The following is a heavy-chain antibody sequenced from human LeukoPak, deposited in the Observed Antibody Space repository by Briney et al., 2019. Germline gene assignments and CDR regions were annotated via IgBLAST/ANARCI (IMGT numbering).Heavy chain of an antibody. CDR2: IKQDGSGK. D-gene: IGHD6-19*01. CDR3: ARDGAMYSSGWPTPPSYFQH. V-gene: IGHV3-7*01. J-gene: IGHJ1*01. CDR1: GIPFTTSD. Sequence: PGGSLRLSCAASGIPFTTSDMHWVRQAPGKGLEWVANIKQDGSGKYYVDSVKGRFTISRDNAKNSLHLQMNSLRAEDTAVYYCARDGAMYSSGWPTPPSYFQHWGQGTLVTVSS.